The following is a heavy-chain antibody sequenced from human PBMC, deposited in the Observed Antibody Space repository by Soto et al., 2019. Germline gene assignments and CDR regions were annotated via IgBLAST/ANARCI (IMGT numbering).Heavy chain of an antibody. D-gene: IGHD3-9*01. V-gene: IGHV4-31*03. J-gene: IGHJ5*02. CDR1: GDSITSGGYY. Sequence: SETLSLTCTVSGDSITSGGYYWSWIRQHPEKGLEWIGYIYYSGTTYYNPSLESRVTISADTSENQFSLKVNSVTVADSAVYYCARDGQRYLDPWGQGTLVTVSS. CDR2: IYYSGTT. CDR3: ARDGQRYLDP.